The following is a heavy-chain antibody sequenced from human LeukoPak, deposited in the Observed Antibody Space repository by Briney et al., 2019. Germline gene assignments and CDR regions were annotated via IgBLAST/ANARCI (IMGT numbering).Heavy chain of an antibody. D-gene: IGHD6-19*01. CDR1: GDSISRGGFY. V-gene: IGHV4-31*03. J-gene: IGHJ5*02. CDR3: ARVYTSAWSDSNWFDP. CDR2: IYYSGTS. Sequence: SETLSLTCTVSGDSISRGGFYWSWIRQYPGKGLEWIGYIYYSGTSYFNPSLKSRLLISLDTSKNQFSLKMSSVTAADTAVYYCARVYTSAWSDSNWFDPWGQGTLVTVSS.